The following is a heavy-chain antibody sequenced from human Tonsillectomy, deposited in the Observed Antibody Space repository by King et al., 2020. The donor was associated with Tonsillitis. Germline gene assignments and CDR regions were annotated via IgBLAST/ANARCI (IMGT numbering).Heavy chain of an antibody. J-gene: IGHJ4*02. V-gene: IGHV3-30*18. CDR3: AKDQDRLVVVTATSYYFDY. Sequence: VQLVESGGGVVQPGRSLRLSCAASGFTFSSYGMHLVRQAPGKGLEWVAVISYDGSNKYYADSVKGRFTISRDNSKNTLYLQMNSLRAEDTAVYYCAKDQDRLVVVTATSYYFDYWGQGTLVTVSS. D-gene: IGHD2-21*02. CDR2: ISYDGSNK. CDR1: GFTFSSYG.